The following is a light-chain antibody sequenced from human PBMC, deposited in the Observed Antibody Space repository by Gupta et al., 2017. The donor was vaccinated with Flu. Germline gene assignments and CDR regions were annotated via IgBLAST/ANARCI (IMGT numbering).Light chain of an antibody. CDR3: MQGSRWPWA. J-gene: IGKJ1*01. CDR1: QSLVYSDGNTY. CDR2: QVS. Sequence: DVVTTQSPLSLPVTLGQPASISCRSSQSLVYSDGNTYLHWFQQRPGQSPRRLIYQVSHRESGVPDRFIGSGSGTDFTLKISRVEAEDVGVYYCMQGSRWPWAFGQGTKVEIK. V-gene: IGKV2-30*01.